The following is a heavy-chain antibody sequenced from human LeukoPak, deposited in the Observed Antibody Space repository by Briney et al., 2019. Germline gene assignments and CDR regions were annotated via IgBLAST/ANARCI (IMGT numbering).Heavy chain of an antibody. V-gene: IGHV7-4-1*02. CDR2: INTNTGNP. D-gene: IGHD4-23*01. J-gene: IGHJ4*02. Sequence: ASVTVSCKASGYTFTSYAMNWVRQAPGQGLEWMGWINTNTGNPTYAQGFTGRFVFSLDTSVSTAYLQISSLKAEDTAVYYCARGGDYAGVAALLDLWGQGTPVTVSS. CDR1: GYTFTSYA. CDR3: ARGGDYAGVAALLDL.